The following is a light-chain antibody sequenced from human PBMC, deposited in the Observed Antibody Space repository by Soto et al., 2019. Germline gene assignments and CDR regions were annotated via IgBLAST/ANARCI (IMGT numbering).Light chain of an antibody. CDR1: QGIGTN. CDR2: GAS. V-gene: IGKV3-15*01. CDR3: QQYNTWPLS. J-gene: IGKJ4*01. Sequence: EIVMTQSPATLSVSPGEGATLSCRASQGIGTNVAWYLQKPGQGPRLLIYGASTRATGIPARFSGSGAGTEFTLTISTLQSEDFAVYHCQQYNTWPLSFGGGTKVEVK.